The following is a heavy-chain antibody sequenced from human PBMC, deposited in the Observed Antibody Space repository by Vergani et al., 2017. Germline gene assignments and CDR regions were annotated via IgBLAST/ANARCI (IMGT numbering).Heavy chain of an antibody. Sequence: VQLVESGGGVVQPGRSLRLSCAASGFTFSSYAMHWVRQAPGKGLEWVSYISSSSSTIYYADSVKGRFTISRDNAKNSLYLQMNSLRAEDTAVYYCARVGGSPNVWAYYYYGMDVWGQGTTVTVSS. J-gene: IGHJ6*02. CDR2: ISSSSSTI. V-gene: IGHV3-48*04. D-gene: IGHD2-15*01. CDR3: ARVGGSPNVWAYYYYGMDV. CDR1: GFTFSSYA.